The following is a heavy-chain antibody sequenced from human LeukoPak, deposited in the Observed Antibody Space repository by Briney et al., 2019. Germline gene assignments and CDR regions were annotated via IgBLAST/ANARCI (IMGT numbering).Heavy chain of an antibody. CDR3: ARRRGGGFDY. Sequence: SETLSLTCTVSGGSISSYYWSWIRQPPGKGLEWIGYIYYSGSTNYSPSLKSRVTISVDTSKNQFSLKLSSVTAADTAVYYCARRRGGGFDYWGQGTLVTVSS. J-gene: IGHJ4*02. D-gene: IGHD3-10*01. CDR2: IYYSGST. CDR1: GGSISSYY. V-gene: IGHV4-59*01.